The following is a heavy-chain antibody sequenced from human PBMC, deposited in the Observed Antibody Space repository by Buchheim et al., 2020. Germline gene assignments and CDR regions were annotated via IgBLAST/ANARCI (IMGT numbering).Heavy chain of an antibody. J-gene: IGHJ6*03. CDR2: ISYDGSNK. V-gene: IGHV3-30*18. CDR3: AKDASKSDFWSGYYYYYYYMDV. CDR1: GFTFSSYD. D-gene: IGHD3-3*01. Sequence: QVQLVESGGGVVQPGRSLRLSCAASGFTFSSYDMHWVRQAPGKGLEWVAVISYDGSNKYYADSVKGRFTISRDNSKNTLYLQMNSLRAEDTAVYYCAKDASKSDFWSGYYYYYYYMDVWGKGTT.